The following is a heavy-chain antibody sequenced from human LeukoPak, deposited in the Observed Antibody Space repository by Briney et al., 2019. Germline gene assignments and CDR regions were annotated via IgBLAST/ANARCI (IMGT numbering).Heavy chain of an antibody. Sequence: PGRSLRLSCAASGFTFSTYAMHWVRQAPGKGLEWVGIMSYDGSFKYYADSVKGRFTISRDNSKNTLYLQMNSLRAEDTAVYYCARVGGSGSSLYYFGYWGQGTLVTVSS. CDR2: MSYDGSFK. J-gene: IGHJ4*02. CDR3: ARVGGSGSSLYYFGY. V-gene: IGHV3-30-3*01. CDR1: GFTFSTYA. D-gene: IGHD3-10*01.